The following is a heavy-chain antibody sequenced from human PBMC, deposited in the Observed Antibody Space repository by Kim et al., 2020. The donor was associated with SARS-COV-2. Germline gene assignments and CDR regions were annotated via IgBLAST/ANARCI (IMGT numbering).Heavy chain of an antibody. Sequence: SETLSLTCAVYGGSFSGYYWSWIRQPPGKGLEWIGEINHSGSTNYNPSLKSRVTISVDTSKNQFSLKLSSVTGADTAVYYCARGGRITMVRGVIITGIDYWGQGTLVTVSS. CDR2: INHSGST. D-gene: IGHD3-10*01. CDR1: GGSFSGYY. J-gene: IGHJ4*02. V-gene: IGHV4-34*01. CDR3: ARGGRITMVRGVIITGIDY.